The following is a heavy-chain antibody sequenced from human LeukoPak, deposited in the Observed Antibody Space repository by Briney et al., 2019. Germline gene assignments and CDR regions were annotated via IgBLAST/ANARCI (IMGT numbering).Heavy chain of an antibody. CDR2: NFSTAT. CDR1: GFYISTYA. CDR3: SRDTSVASGMQY. V-gene: IGHV4-59*01. J-gene: IGHJ4*02. D-gene: IGHD6-19*01. Sequence: SETLSLTCTVSGFYISTYALNWVRQTPDRGLEWIGSNFSTATKSNPVLCRRVAISVDTSKNKLFLRLRSLTLRDKATSYCSRDTSVASGMQYGGRGTVVSVSS.